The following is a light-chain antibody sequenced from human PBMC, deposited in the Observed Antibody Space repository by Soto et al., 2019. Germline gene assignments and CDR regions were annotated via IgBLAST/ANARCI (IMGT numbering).Light chain of an antibody. V-gene: IGKV3-20*01. CDR3: QQDGSSPRT. CDR1: QSVSSSY. J-gene: IGKJ3*01. CDR2: GAS. Sequence: EIVLTQSPGTLSLSPGERATLSCRASQSVSSSYLAGYQHKPGQAHRLLISGASSRATGIPDRFSGSGPGTDFTLPISTLEPEDFAVYYCQQDGSSPRTFGPGTKVYIK.